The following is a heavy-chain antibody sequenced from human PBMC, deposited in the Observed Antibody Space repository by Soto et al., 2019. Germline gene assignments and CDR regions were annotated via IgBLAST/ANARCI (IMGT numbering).Heavy chain of an antibody. CDR1: GYTFTAYS. CDR2: INPTSGDT. V-gene: IGHV1-2*02. J-gene: IGHJ4*02. Sequence: QVQLVHSGAEVKKPGASVKVSCKASGYTFTAYSMHWVRQAPGQGLEWMGWINPTSGDTIYAQKFQGRVTLTTDTSISTAYMEMSGLTSDDTAIYSCAREASAVISLDYWGQGTLVTVSS. D-gene: IGHD6-19*01. CDR3: AREASAVISLDY.